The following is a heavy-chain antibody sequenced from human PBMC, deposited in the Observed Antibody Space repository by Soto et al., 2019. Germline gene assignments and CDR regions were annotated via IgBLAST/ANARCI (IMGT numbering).Heavy chain of an antibody. Sequence: QVQLVQSGAEVKKPGSSVKVSCKASGGTFSSYAISWVRQAPGQGLEWMGGIIPIFGTANYAQKFQGRVTITADESTSTAYMEMSSLRSEYTAVYYCASDSYYYYGMDVWGQGTTVTVSS. J-gene: IGHJ6*02. CDR2: IIPIFGTA. CDR1: GGTFSSYA. CDR3: ASDSYYYYGMDV. V-gene: IGHV1-69*01.